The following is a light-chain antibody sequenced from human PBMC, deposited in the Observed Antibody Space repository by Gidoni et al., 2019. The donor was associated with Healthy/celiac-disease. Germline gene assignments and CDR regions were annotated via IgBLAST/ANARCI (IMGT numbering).Light chain of an antibody. V-gene: IGKV1-39*01. Sequence: DVQMTQYPSSLSATVGDRVTITCRASQSLDRFLNWYQQIPGKAPKLLIYAASTLQSGVPSRFSGSGSGTQFTLTITCLHPEDSATYFCQQSQGTPWTFGQGTKVEIK. CDR3: QQSQGTPWT. J-gene: IGKJ1*01. CDR2: AAS. CDR1: QSLDRF.